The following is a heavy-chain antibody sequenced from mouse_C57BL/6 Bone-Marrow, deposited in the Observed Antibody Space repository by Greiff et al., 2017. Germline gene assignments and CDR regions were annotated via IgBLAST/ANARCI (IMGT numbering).Heavy chain of an antibody. J-gene: IGHJ2*01. D-gene: IGHD1-1*02. CDR1: GFTFSSYA. CDR2: ISDGGSYT. Sequence: EVKLMESGGGLVKPGVSLKLSCAASGFTFSSYAMSWVRQTPEKRLEWVATISDGGSYTYYPDNVKGRFTISRDKAKNNLYLQMSHLKSEDTAMYYCARGGYFDYWGQGTTLTVSS. CDR3: ARGGYFDY. V-gene: IGHV5-4*03.